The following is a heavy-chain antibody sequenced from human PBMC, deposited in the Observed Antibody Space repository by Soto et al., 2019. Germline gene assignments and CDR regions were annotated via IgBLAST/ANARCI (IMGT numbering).Heavy chain of an antibody. CDR3: VRRYGIWSAYHIDY. V-gene: IGHV3-7*01. D-gene: IGHD3-3*01. CDR1: GRPLSDYW. Sequence: LRLSCAASGRPLSDYWMSWVRQAPGKGLGWVANINEDGSEKYYVDSVKGRFTISRDNAKNSLFLQMNRLRAEDAAVYYCVRRYGIWSAYHIDYWGQGTLVTVSS. CDR2: INEDGSEK. J-gene: IGHJ4*02.